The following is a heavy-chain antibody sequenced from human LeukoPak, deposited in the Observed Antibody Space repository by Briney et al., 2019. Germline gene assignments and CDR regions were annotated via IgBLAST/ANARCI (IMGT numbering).Heavy chain of an antibody. CDR3: AKIPKGGYFDY. V-gene: IGHV3-74*01. J-gene: IGHJ4*02. CDR1: GFTFSTYW. CDR2: INTDGSRT. Sequence: GGSLRLSCAASGFTFSTYWMHWVRQAPGKGLVWVSRINTDGSRTDSVEGRFTISRDGSKNTLSLQMNSLRAEDTAVYYCAKIPKGGYFDYWGQGTLVTVSS. D-gene: IGHD2-2*01.